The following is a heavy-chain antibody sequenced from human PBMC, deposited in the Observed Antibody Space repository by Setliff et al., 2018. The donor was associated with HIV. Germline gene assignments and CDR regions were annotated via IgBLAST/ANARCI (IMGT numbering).Heavy chain of an antibody. CDR3: ARLNLEQWVQRIDS. V-gene: IGHV4-39*01. J-gene: IGHJ5*01. Sequence: SETLSLTCTVSGGSLGNSNYYWGWICQPPGKGLEWIGSMSYSGSTYYNPSLKSRVTISVDTSKKQFSLKLSSVTAADTAVYYCARLNLEQWVQRIDSWGQGTLVTVPQ. D-gene: IGHD6-19*01. CDR2: MSYSGST. CDR1: GGSLGNSNYY.